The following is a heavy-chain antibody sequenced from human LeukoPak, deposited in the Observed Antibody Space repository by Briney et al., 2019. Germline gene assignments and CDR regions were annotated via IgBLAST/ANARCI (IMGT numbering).Heavy chain of an antibody. CDR2: INHSGST. CDR1: GGSFSGYY. Sequence: SETLSLTCAGYGGSFSGYYWSWIRQPPGKGLEWIGEINHSGSTNYNPSLKSRVTISVDTSKNQFSLKLSSVTAADTAVYYCARGDRYYYGSGSFSLFDYWGRGTLVTVSS. D-gene: IGHD3-10*01. J-gene: IGHJ4*02. CDR3: ARGDRYYYGSGSFSLFDY. V-gene: IGHV4-34*01.